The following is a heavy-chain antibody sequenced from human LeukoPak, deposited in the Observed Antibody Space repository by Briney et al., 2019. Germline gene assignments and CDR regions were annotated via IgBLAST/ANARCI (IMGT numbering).Heavy chain of an antibody. CDR2: ISYDGSNK. Sequence: GGSLRLSCAASGFTFSSYAMHWVRQAPGKGLEWVALISYDGSNKYNADSVKGRFTISRDNSKNTLYLQMSSLRAEDTAVYYCARDRDYYDSSGPYAFDIWGQGTMVTVSS. CDR1: GFTFSSYA. CDR3: ARDRDYYDSSGPYAFDI. D-gene: IGHD3-22*01. J-gene: IGHJ3*02. V-gene: IGHV3-30-3*01.